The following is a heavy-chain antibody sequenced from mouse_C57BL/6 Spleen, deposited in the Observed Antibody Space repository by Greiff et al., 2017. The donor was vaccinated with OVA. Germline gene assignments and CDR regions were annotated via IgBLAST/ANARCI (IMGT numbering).Heavy chain of an antibody. D-gene: IGHD2-2*01. CDR1: GFYIKDDY. J-gene: IGHJ3*01. CDR2: IDPEDGAN. Sequence: VQLQQSGAELVRPGASVSLSCTASGFYIKDDYMHWVKQRPEQGLEWIGWIDPEDGANEYASLIPGLATITADTSTSTTYLQLSSLTSDDTAVYYCTARGGYDGFAYWGQGTLVTVSA. V-gene: IGHV14-4*01. CDR3: TARGGYDGFAY.